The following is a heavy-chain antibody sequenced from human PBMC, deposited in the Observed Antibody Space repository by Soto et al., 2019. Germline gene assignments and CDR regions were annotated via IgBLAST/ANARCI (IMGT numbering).Heavy chain of an antibody. CDR1: GYTFTSYG. D-gene: IGHD5-18*01. CDR3: AREGYSYGYRYFVY. V-gene: IGHV1-18*01. CDR2: ISAYNGNT. Sequence: ASVKVSCKASGYTFTSYGISWVRQAPGQGLEWMGWISAYNGNTNYAQKLQGRVTMTTDTSTSTAYMELRRLGSDDTAVYYCAREGYSYGYRYFVYWGQGTLVTVSS. J-gene: IGHJ4*02.